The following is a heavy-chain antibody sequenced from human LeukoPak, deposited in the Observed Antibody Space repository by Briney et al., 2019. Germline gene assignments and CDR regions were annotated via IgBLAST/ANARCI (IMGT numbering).Heavy chain of an antibody. Sequence: ASVKVSCKASEYTFTSFYIHWVRQAPGQGLEWMGIINPSGGSTSYAQKFQGRVAMTRDTSTSTVYVDLSSLISEDTAMYYCARGWLRNYDILTGYPLDYWGQGTLVTVSS. D-gene: IGHD3-9*01. CDR1: EYTFTSFY. V-gene: IGHV1-46*01. CDR2: INPSGGST. J-gene: IGHJ4*02. CDR3: ARGWLRNYDILTGYPLDY.